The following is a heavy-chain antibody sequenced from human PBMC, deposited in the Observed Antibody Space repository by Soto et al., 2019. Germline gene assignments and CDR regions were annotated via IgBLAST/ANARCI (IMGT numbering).Heavy chain of an antibody. Sequence: GGSLRLSCAASGFTFSSYGMHWVRQAPGKGLEWVAVISYDGSNKYYADSVKGRFTISRDNSKNTLYLQMNSLGAEDTAVYYCAKSGGVTVNGWGQGTLVTVSS. V-gene: IGHV3-30*18. J-gene: IGHJ4*02. CDR1: GFTFSSYG. CDR3: AKSGGVTVNG. D-gene: IGHD3-16*02. CDR2: ISYDGSNK.